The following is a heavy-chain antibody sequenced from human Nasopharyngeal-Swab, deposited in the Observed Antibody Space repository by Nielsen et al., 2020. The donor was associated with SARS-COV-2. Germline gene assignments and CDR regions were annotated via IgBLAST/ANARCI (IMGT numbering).Heavy chain of an antibody. V-gene: IGHV3-23*01. Sequence: GGSLRLSCAASGFTFSSYAMRWVRQAPGKGLEWVSGISGSGDTTKYADSVKGRFTISRDNDKNTLYLQMNSLRAEDTAVYYCAKEVDYCSSTSCHEPYFDYWGQGTLVTVSS. CDR3: AKEVDYCSSTSCHEPYFDY. CDR1: GFTFSSYA. CDR2: ISGSGDTT. D-gene: IGHD2-2*01. J-gene: IGHJ4*02.